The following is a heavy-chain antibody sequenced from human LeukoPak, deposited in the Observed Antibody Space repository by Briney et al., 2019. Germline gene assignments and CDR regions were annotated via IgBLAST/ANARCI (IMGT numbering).Heavy chain of an antibody. CDR2: IRFDGSNK. Sequence: PGGSLRLSCAASGFTFSSYAMSWVRQAPGKGLEWVAFIRFDGSNKYYADSVKGRFTISRDNSKNTLYLQMNSLRAEDTAVYYCAKLGEGGYSYDYLPYYFDYWGQGTLVTVSS. J-gene: IGHJ4*02. CDR1: GFTFSSYA. V-gene: IGHV3-30*02. D-gene: IGHD5-18*01. CDR3: AKLGEGGYSYDYLPYYFDY.